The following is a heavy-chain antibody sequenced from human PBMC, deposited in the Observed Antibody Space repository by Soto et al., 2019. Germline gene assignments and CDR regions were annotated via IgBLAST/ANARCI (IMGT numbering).Heavy chain of an antibody. V-gene: IGHV3-30-3*01. CDR2: VSFAGTNK. CDR1: GFTFSNYV. D-gene: IGHD3-16*01. J-gene: IGHJ6*01. Sequence: QVQLVESGGGVVQPGRSLRLSCVASGFTFSNYVMHWVRRAPGQGLEWVAVVSFAGTNKYYPDSVKGRFTISRDNSRNTLSLEMHSMAAEDTAVYYCAREGSAGGYYGLDVWGQGTPVTVSP. CDR3: AREGSAGGYYGLDV.